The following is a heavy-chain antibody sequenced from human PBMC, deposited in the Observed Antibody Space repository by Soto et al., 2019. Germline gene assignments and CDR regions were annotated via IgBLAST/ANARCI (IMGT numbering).Heavy chain of an antibody. CDR3: ASIGGYYGSGSYHYYYYMDV. D-gene: IGHD3-10*01. J-gene: IGHJ6*03. V-gene: IGHV1-8*01. CDR2: MNLNSGNT. Sequence: ASVKVSCKSSGYTFTSYDINWVRQATGQGLEWMGWMNLNSGNTGYAQKFQGRVTMTRNTSISTAYMELSSLRSEDTAVYYCASIGGYYGSGSYHYYYYMDVWGKGTTVTVSS. CDR1: GYTFTSYD.